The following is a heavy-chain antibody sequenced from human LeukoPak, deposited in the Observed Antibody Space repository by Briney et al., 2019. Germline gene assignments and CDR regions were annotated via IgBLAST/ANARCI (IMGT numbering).Heavy chain of an antibody. CDR1: GGSISSYY. J-gene: IGHJ4*02. V-gene: IGHV4-59*08. Sequence: SETLSLTCTVSGGSISSYYWSWIRQPPGKGLEWIAYICYSGSTNYNPSLKSRVTISVATSKNQFSLQLISVTAADTAVYYCARHAGYCSGGSCYSGHYYFDYWGQGTLVTVSS. D-gene: IGHD2-15*01. CDR3: ARHAGYCSGGSCYSGHYYFDY. CDR2: ICYSGST.